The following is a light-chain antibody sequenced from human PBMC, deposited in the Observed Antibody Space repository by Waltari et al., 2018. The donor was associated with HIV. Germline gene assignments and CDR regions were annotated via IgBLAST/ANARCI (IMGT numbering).Light chain of an antibody. CDR3: AAYAGNNIVI. CDR2: DVN. CDR1: TSAIGYFNY. V-gene: IGLV2-8*01. J-gene: IGLJ2*01. Sequence: QSALTQPPSASGSPGQSVTASCTGTTSAIGYFNYVSWYQQHPGKAPKLLIYDVNKRPSGVPDRFSASKSGATASLTVSGLLAEDEADYYCAAYAGNNIVIFGGGTKVTV.